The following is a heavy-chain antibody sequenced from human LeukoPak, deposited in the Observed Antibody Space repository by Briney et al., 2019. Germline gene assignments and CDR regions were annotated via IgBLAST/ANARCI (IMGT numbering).Heavy chain of an antibody. V-gene: IGHV3-48*03. J-gene: IGHJ4*02. CDR1: GFTFSNYE. CDR3: ARGYCSGGSCYFDY. Sequence: GGSLILSCAASGFTFSNYEMNWVRQAPGKGLEWVSYISSSGSTTYYADSVKGRFTISRDNAKNSLYLQMNSLRAEDTAVYYCARGYCSGGSCYFDYWGQGTLVTVSS. CDR2: ISSSGSTT. D-gene: IGHD2-15*01.